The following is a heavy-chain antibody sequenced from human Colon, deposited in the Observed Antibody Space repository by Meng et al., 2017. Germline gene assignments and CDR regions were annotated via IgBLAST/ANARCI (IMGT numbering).Heavy chain of an antibody. D-gene: IGHD3-10*01. CDR1: GGSISTGSYY. V-gene: IGHV4-61*02. J-gene: IGHJ5*02. CDR3: ARSWFGDWFDP. Sequence: SETLSLTCSASGGSISTGSYYWSWIRQPTGKGLEWIGRIYTSGRTDYNPSLKSRVSISVDTSKNQFSLNLTSVTAADTAVYFCARSWFGDWFDPWGQGTLVTVSS. CDR2: IYTSGRT.